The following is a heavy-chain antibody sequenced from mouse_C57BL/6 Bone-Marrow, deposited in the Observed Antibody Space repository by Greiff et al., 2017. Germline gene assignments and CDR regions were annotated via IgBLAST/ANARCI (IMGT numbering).Heavy chain of an antibody. CDR3: ARENYYGSSSAWFAY. J-gene: IGHJ3*01. CDR1: GYTFTSYW. CDR2: IDPSASYT. Sequence: QVQLQQPGAELVKPGASVKLSCKASGYTFTSYWMQWVKQRPGQGLEWIGEIDPSASYTNYNQKFKGKATLAVDTSSSTAYMQLSSLTSEDSAVYYCARENYYGSSSAWFAYWGQGTLVTVSA. V-gene: IGHV1-50*01. D-gene: IGHD1-1*01.